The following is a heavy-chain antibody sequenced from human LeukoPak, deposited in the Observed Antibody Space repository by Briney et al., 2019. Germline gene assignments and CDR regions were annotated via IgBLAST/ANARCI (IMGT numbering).Heavy chain of an antibody. CDR3: ARDPFDYGDSSHYFDY. Sequence: AGGSLRLSCAASGFTFDDYGMSWVRQAPGKGLEWVSGINWNGGSTGYADSVKGRFTISRDNAKNSLYLQMNSLRAEDTAVYYCARDPFDYGDSSHYFDYWGQGTLVTVSS. J-gene: IGHJ4*02. CDR2: INWNGGST. CDR1: GFTFDDYG. D-gene: IGHD4-17*01. V-gene: IGHV3-20*04.